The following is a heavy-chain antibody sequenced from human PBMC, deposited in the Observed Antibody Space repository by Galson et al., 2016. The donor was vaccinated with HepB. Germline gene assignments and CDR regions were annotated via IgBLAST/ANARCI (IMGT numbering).Heavy chain of an antibody. V-gene: IGHV3-23*01. Sequence: SLRLSCAASGFTINTYAMTWVRQAPGKGLEWVSSISSSDGRTWYADSVRGRFTISTDNSKTTLYVQMNSLRVDDSAIYYCAKSQFALPDSGWFNAFDLWGQGTMVTVSS. D-gene: IGHD6-19*01. CDR1: GFTINTYA. J-gene: IGHJ3*01. CDR3: AKSQFALPDSGWFNAFDL. CDR2: ISSSDGRT.